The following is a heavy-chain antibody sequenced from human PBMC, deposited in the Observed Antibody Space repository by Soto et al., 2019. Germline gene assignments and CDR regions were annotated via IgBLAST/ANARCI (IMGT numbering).Heavy chain of an antibody. CDR3: ARELSTIIRAYN. CDR2: ISPYDHSF. V-gene: IGHV3-21*02. D-gene: IGHD3-10*01. J-gene: IGHJ4*02. Sequence: EVQLVESGGGLVKPGGSLRLSYAASGFTFTSHNIYWFRQAPGKGLEWVSSISPYDHSFYYADSVKGRFTVSKDNAKSSVFLQMDSLRAEDTAIYYCARELSTIIRAYNWGQGTLVTVSS. CDR1: GFTFTSHN.